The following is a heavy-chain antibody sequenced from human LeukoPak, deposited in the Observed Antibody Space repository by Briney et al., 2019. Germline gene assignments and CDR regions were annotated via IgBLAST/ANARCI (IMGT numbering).Heavy chain of an antibody. CDR2: IYTSGST. CDR1: GGSISSYY. D-gene: IGHD3-22*01. CDR3: TRGNYYDSSGHLDV. Sequence: SETLSLTCTVSGGSISSYYWSWIRQPGGKGLEWIGRIYTSGSTNYNPSLKSRVTMSVDTSKNQFSLKLSSVTAADTAVYYCTRGNYYDSSGHLDVWGQGTTVTVSS. V-gene: IGHV4-4*07. J-gene: IGHJ6*02.